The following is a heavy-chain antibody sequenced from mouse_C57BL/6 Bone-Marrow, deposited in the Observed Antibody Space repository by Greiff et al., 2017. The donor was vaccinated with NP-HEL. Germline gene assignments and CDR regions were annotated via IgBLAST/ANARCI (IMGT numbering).Heavy chain of an antibody. CDR3: ARGATVVTYYAMDY. CDR2: IYPRSGNT. J-gene: IGHJ4*01. CDR1: GYTFTSYG. D-gene: IGHD1-1*01. V-gene: IGHV1-81*01. Sequence: VKLMESGAELARPGASVKLSCKASGYTFTSYGISWVKQRTGQGLEWIGEIYPRSGNTYYNEKFKGKATLTADKSSSTAYMELRSLTSADSAVYFCARGATVVTYYAMDYWGQGTSVTVSS.